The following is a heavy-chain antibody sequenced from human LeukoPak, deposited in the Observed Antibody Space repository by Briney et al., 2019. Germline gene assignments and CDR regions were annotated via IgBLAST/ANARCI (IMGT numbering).Heavy chain of an antibody. J-gene: IGHJ4*02. V-gene: IGHV5-51*01. CDR2: IYPGDSDT. D-gene: IGHD2-2*01. CDR1: GYSFTSYW. Sequence: GESLKISCKGSGYSFTSYWIGWVRQMPGKGLEWMGIIYPGDSDTRYSPSFQGQVTISADESISTAYLQWSSPKASDTAMYYCARRGYCSSTSCSEHYFDYWGQGTLVTVSS. CDR3: ARRGYCSSTSCSEHYFDY.